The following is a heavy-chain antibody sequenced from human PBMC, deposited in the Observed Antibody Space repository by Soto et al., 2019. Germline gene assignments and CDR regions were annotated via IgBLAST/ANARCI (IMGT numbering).Heavy chain of an antibody. CDR3: AKGYDFWSGYFDY. J-gene: IGHJ4*02. D-gene: IGHD3-3*01. CDR2: ISGSGGST. CDR1: GFTFSSYA. V-gene: IGHV3-23*01. Sequence: EVQLLESGGGLVQPGGSLRLSCAVSGFTFSSYAMSWVRQAPGKGLEWVSAISGSGGSTYYADSVKGRFTISRDNSKNTLYLQMNSLRAEDTAVYYCAKGYDFWSGYFDYWGQGTLVTVSS.